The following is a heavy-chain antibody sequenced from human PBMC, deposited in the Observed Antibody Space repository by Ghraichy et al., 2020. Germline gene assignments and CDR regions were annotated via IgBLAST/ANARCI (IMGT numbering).Heavy chain of an antibody. J-gene: IGHJ6*02. D-gene: IGHD2-2*01. CDR1: GFTFSSYW. V-gene: IGHV3-7*01. Sequence: GGSLRLSCAASGFTFSSYWMSWVRQAPGKGLEWVANIKQDGSEKYYVDSVKGRFTISRDNAKNSLYLQMNSLRAEDTAVYYCAREGGVPAAQYYYYYGMDVWGQGTTVTVSS. CDR2: IKQDGSEK. CDR3: AREGGVPAAQYYYYYGMDV.